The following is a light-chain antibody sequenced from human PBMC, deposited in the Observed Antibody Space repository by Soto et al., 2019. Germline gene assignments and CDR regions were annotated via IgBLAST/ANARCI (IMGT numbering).Light chain of an antibody. CDR3: QQRSNWPPEIT. CDR2: SAS. V-gene: IGKV3-11*01. J-gene: IGKJ5*01. CDR1: QNLGTLY. Sequence: EIVLTQSPGTLSLSPGERGTLSCRASQNLGTLYLAWFQQKSGQAPRLLIYSASRRATGIPDRFTGSGSGTDFTLTISSLEPEDFAVYYCQQRSNWPPEITFGQGTRLEIK.